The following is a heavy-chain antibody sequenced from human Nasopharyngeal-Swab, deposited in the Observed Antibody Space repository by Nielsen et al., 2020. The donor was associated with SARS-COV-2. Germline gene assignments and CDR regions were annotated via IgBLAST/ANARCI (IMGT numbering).Heavy chain of an antibody. CDR3: AREGRYCSGGSCKDYYYYYMGV. J-gene: IGHJ6*03. V-gene: IGHV6-1*01. CDR2: TYYRSKWYN. CDR1: GDSVSSNSAA. Sequence: SQTLSLTCAISGDSVSSNSAAWNWIRQSPSRGLEWLGRTYYRSKWYNDYAVSVKSRITINPDTSKNQFSLQLNSVTPEDTAVYYCAREGRYCSGGSCKDYYYYYMGVWGKGTTVTVSS. D-gene: IGHD2-15*01.